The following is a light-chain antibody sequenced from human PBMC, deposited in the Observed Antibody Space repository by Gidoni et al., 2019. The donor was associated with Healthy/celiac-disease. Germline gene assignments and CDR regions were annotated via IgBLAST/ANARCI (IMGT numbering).Light chain of an antibody. CDR2: LGS. J-gene: IGKJ2*01. CDR1: QSLLHRNGYNY. Sequence: DIVMTQSPLSLPVTPGEPASISCRSSQSLLHRNGYNYLDWYLQKPGQSPQLLIYLGSNRASGVPDRFSGSGSGTDFTLKISRVEAEEVGVYYCMQALQTPYTFGQGTKLEIK. CDR3: MQALQTPYT. V-gene: IGKV2-28*01.